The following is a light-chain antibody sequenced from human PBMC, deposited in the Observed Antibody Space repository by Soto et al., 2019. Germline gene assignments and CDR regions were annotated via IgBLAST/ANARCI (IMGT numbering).Light chain of an antibody. CDR1: QSINNW. V-gene: IGKV1-5*03. CDR3: QQYESFPWT. Sequence: DIQMTQSPPTLSASVGDRVTITCRASQSINNWLAWYQQKPGKAPKLLIYKASSLESGVPSRFSGSESGTEFTLTISSLQPDDFATYYCQQYESFPWTFGQGTKVEIK. CDR2: KAS. J-gene: IGKJ1*01.